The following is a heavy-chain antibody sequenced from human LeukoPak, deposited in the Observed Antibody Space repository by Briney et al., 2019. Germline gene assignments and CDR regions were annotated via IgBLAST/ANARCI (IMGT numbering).Heavy chain of an antibody. V-gene: IGHV4-4*02. CDR1: GGSVSSSNW. CDR3: ARTYGDYSAFDI. J-gene: IGHJ3*02. Sequence: PSETLSLTCAVSGGSVSSSNWWSWVRQPPGKGLEWIGEIYHSGSTNYNPSLKSRVTISVDKSKNQFSLKLSSVTAADTAVYYCARTYGDYSAFDIWGQGTMVTVSS. CDR2: IYHSGST. D-gene: IGHD4-17*01.